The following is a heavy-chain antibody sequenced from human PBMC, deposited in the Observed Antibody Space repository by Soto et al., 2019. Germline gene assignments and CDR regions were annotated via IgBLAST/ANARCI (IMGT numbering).Heavy chain of an antibody. CDR2: IIPILGIA. Sequence: SVKVSCKASGGTFSSYTISWVRQAPGQGLEWMGRIIPILGIANYAQKFQGRVTITADKSTSTAYMELSSLRSEDTAVYYCARDIAGVHYYDSSGYYSPGDYWGQGTRVTVSS. V-gene: IGHV1-69*04. J-gene: IGHJ4*02. D-gene: IGHD3-22*01. CDR3: ARDIAGVHYYDSSGYYSPGDY. CDR1: GGTFSSYT.